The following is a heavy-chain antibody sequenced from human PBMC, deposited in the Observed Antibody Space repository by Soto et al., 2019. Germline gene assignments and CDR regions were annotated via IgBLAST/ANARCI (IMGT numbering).Heavy chain of an antibody. CDR1: GFSLGSFT. J-gene: IGHJ6*02. Sequence: EVQLVESGGGLVKPGGSLRLSCAASGFSLGSFTMNWVRQAPGKGLEWVSSIDTSTTYKFYADSVTGRFTISRDNAKKSVYLQMNSLRAEDTAVYYCARETGSSRWNDGLMDVWGLGTTVTVSS. CDR3: ARETGSSRWNDGLMDV. CDR2: IDTSTTYK. D-gene: IGHD1-1*01. V-gene: IGHV3-21*01.